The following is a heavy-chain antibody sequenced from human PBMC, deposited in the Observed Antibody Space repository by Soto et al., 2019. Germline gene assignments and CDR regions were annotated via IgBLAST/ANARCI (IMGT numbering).Heavy chain of an antibody. CDR3: AREDPPSLI. D-gene: IGHD2-2*01. J-gene: IGHJ4*02. Sequence: ASVTVSRQRSVYTLTMHGFFWVRPAPGPGPEGVGWISAYDGNTNYGRKLRGGGTKTTDTSTSTAYMELRSLRSDDTAVYYCAREDPPSLIWGQGTLVTVSS. CDR2: ISAYDGNT. CDR1: VYTLTMHG. V-gene: IGHV1-18*04.